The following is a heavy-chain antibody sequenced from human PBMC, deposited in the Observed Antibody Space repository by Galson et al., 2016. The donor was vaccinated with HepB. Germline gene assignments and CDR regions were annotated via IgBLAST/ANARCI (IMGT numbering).Heavy chain of an antibody. CDR3: ATTQSFCRGGYCNSARFDP. CDR2: ISGGNGNT. J-gene: IGHJ5*02. V-gene: IGHV1-3*01. Sequence: SVKVSCKASGFTFMTYAIQWVRQAPGQRLEWMGWISGGNGNTKYSQKFQGRVTFTRDTSANTVYMELSSLRSEDAAVYYCATTQSFCRGGYCNSARFDPWGPGTLVTVSS. CDR1: GFTFMTYA. D-gene: IGHD2-21*01.